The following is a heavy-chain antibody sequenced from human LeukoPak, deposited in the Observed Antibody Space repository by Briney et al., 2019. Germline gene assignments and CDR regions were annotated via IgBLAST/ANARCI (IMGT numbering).Heavy chain of an antibody. Sequence: GTSVKVSCKASGFTFTSSTMQWVRQACGQRLEWIGWIVVSGGNTNYAQKFRERVTITSDMSTSTAYMELSSLRSEDTAVYYCAAEFDYGSGSYPFDYWGRGTLVTVSS. CDR2: IVVSGGNT. J-gene: IGHJ4*02. D-gene: IGHD3-10*01. CDR3: AAEFDYGSGSYPFDY. CDR1: GFTFTSST. V-gene: IGHV1-58*02.